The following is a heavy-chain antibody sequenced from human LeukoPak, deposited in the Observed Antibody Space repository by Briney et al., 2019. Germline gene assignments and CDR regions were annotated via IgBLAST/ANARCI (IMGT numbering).Heavy chain of an antibody. Sequence: PGGSLRLSCAGSGFAFSGYYTSWIRQAPGKGLEWISYISSSSSHTNYAESVRGRFTISRDNAKNTLFLQMNSLRAEDTAVYYCARAVDLSFVSWGQGTLVTVSS. V-gene: IGHV3-11*06. CDR1: GFAFSGYY. CDR2: ISSSSSHT. J-gene: IGHJ4*02. CDR3: ARAVDLSFVS. D-gene: IGHD3-9*01.